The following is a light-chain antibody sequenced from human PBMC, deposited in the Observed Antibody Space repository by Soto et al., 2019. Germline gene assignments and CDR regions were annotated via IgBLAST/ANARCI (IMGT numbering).Light chain of an antibody. CDR3: QPYNSYSRT. CDR1: QSISSW. V-gene: IGKV1-5*03. CDR2: KAS. Sequence: DLQITQYTSTLAASVGGRFTSTRLASQSISSWLAWYQQKPGKANKLLIYKASSLESGVTSRFSGSGSGTEFTLTISSLQPDDFATYYCQPYNSYSRTFGPGTQVDIK. J-gene: IGKJ1*01.